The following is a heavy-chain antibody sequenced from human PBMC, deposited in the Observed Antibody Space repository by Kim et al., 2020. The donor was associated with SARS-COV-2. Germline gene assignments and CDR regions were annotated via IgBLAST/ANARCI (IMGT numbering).Heavy chain of an antibody. CDR1: GFTFDDYA. V-gene: IGHV3-9*01. CDR2: ISWNSGSI. J-gene: IGHJ3*02. D-gene: IGHD3-22*01. CDR3: AKEVDDSSPGGSAFDI. Sequence: GGSLRLSCAASGFTFDDYAMHWVRQAPGKGLEWVSGISWNSGSIGYADSVKGRFTISRDNAKNSLYLQMNSLRAEDTALYYCAKEVDDSSPGGSAFDIWGQGTMVTVSS.